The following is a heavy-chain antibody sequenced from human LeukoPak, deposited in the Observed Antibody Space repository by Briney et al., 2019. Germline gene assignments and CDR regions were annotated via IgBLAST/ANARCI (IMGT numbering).Heavy chain of an antibody. CDR1: GFTFSSYA. V-gene: IGHV3-23*01. J-gene: IGHJ4*02. CDR3: AKSSSSWSYYFDY. CDR2: ISGSGAGT. Sequence: PGGSLRLSCAASGFTFSSYAMSWVRQAPGKGLEWVSAISGSGAGTYYADSVKGRFTISRDNSMNTLYLQMNSLRAEDTAVYYCAKSSSSWSYYFDYWGQGTLVTVSS. D-gene: IGHD6-13*01.